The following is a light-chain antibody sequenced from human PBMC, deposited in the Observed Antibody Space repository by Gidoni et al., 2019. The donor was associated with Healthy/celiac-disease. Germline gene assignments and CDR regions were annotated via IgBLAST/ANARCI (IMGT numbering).Light chain of an antibody. J-gene: IGKJ4*01. Sequence: DIQMTQSPSTLSASVGDRVTIPCRASQSISSWLAWYQQKPGKAPKLLIYKATSLESGVPSRFSGSVSGTEFTLTISSLQPDDFATYYCQQYNSYPLTFGGGTKVEIK. CDR1: QSISSW. CDR2: KAT. V-gene: IGKV1-5*03. CDR3: QQYNSYPLT.